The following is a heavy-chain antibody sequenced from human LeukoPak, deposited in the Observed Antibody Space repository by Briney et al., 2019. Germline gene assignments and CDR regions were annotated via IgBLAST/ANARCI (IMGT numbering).Heavy chain of an antibody. D-gene: IGHD2-2*02. CDR3: ARDSPLSPQYCSSTSCYTDY. CDR1: GYTVSSNY. Sequence: PGGSLRLSCAASGYTVSSNYMSWVRQAPGKGLEWVSVIYSGGSTYYADSVKGRFTISRDNSKNTLYLQMNSLRAEDTAVYYCARDSPLSPQYCSSTSCYTDYWGQGTLVTVSS. J-gene: IGHJ4*02. V-gene: IGHV3-53*01. CDR2: IYSGGST.